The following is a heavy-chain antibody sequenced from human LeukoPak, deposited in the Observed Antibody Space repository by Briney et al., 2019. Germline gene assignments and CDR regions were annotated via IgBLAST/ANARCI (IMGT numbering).Heavy chain of an antibody. V-gene: IGHV3-9*01. J-gene: IGHJ4*02. CDR3: AKDMYSSSRGCLDY. CDR2: IRWNGGSV. D-gene: IGHD6-13*01. Sequence: PGGSLRLSCAASGFTFDDYAMHWVRQAPGKGLEWVSSIRWNGGSVVYADSVKGRFTISRDNAKNSLYLQMNSLRAEDTASYYCAKDMYSSSRGCLDYWGQGTLVTVSS. CDR1: GFTFDDYA.